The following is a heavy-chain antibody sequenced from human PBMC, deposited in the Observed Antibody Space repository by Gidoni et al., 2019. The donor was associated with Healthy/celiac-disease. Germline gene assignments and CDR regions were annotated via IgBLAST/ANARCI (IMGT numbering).Heavy chain of an antibody. CDR1: GFPFRDYY. D-gene: IGHD4-4*01. Sequence: QVQLVESGGGLVKPGGSLRLSCAASGFPFRDYYMSWIRQAPGTGLEWVSYISSSSSYTNYADSVKGRFTISRDNAKNSLYLQMNSLRAEDTAVYYCARVLGYSNYGNYWGQGTLVTVSS. V-gene: IGHV3-11*06. J-gene: IGHJ4*02. CDR2: ISSSSSYT. CDR3: ARVLGYSNYGNY.